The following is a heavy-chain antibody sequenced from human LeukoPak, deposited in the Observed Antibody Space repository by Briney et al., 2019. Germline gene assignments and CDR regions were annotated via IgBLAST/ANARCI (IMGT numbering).Heavy chain of an antibody. Sequence: GGSLRLSCAASGFTVSSNYMSWVRQAPGKGLEWVSVIYSGGSAYYADSVKGRLTISRDNSKNTLYLQMNSLRAEDTAVYYCASRPGTPSLFDYWGQGTLVTVSS. CDR1: GFTVSSNY. J-gene: IGHJ4*02. CDR2: IYSGGSA. D-gene: IGHD1-1*01. V-gene: IGHV3-66*01. CDR3: ASRPGTPSLFDY.